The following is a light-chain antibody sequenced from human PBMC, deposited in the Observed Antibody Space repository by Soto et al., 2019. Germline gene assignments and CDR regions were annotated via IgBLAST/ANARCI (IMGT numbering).Light chain of an antibody. CDR2: DTS. V-gene: IGKV3-15*01. CDR1: QSVSSN. Sequence: EIVMTQSPATLSVSPGERATLSCRASQSVSSNLAWYQQKPGQAPRLLIYDTSTRATGVPARFSGSRSGPEFTLTINSLQSEDFASYYCQHYNNWPLTVGGGTKVDIK. CDR3: QHYNNWPLT. J-gene: IGKJ4*01.